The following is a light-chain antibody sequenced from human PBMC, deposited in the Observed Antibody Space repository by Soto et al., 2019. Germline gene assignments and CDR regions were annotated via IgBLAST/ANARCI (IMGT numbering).Light chain of an antibody. Sequence: EIVLTQSPGTLSWSAGERATLSCRASQSVSSSYLAWYQQKPGQAPRLLIYGASSRATGIPDRFSGSGSGTDFTLTISRLEPEDFAVYYCQQYGSSRTFGQGTKVDIK. J-gene: IGKJ1*01. V-gene: IGKV3-20*01. CDR1: QSVSSSY. CDR3: QQYGSSRT. CDR2: GAS.